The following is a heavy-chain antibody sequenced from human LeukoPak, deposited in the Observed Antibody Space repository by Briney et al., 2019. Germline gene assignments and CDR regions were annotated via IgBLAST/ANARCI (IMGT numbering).Heavy chain of an antibody. CDR3: QTYYYDSSGYYYIDQ. J-gene: IGHJ4*02. V-gene: IGHV3-49*04. CDR1: GFTFGDYA. Sequence: GASLRLSCTTSGFTFGDYAMSWVRQAPGKGLEWVGFIRSKAYGGTTEYAASVKGRFTISRDDSKSIAYLQMNSLKTEDTAMYYCQTYYYDSSGYYYIDQWGQGTLVTVSS. CDR2: IRSKAYGGTT. D-gene: IGHD3-22*01.